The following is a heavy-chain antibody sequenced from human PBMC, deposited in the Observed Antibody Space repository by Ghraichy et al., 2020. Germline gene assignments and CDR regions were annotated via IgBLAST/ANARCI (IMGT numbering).Heavy chain of an antibody. D-gene: IGHD3-16*01. CDR2: IKYDGSQK. V-gene: IGHV3-7*03. Sequence: GGSLRLSCAASGFSLSRYWMSWVRQAPGKGLEWVANIKYDGSQKLYVDSVKDRFIISRDNTKNELYLQMDSLRVEDTAMYYCARVAWGGRVFGEYWGRGTLVTVSS. J-gene: IGHJ4*02. CDR1: GFSLSRYW. CDR3: ARVAWGGRVFGEY.